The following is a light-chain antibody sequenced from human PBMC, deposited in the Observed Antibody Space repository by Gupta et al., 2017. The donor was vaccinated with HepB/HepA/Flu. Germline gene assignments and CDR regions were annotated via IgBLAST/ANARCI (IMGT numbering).Light chain of an antibody. Sequence: EIVLTQSPGTLSLSPGERATLSCRASQSVSSSYLAWYQQKPGQAPRLLIYGASSRATGIPDRFSGGGSGTDFTLTISRLEPEDFAVYYCQLYGSSPFTFGHGTKVDIK. J-gene: IGKJ3*01. CDR3: QLYGSSPFT. V-gene: IGKV3-20*01. CDR1: QSVSSSY. CDR2: GAS.